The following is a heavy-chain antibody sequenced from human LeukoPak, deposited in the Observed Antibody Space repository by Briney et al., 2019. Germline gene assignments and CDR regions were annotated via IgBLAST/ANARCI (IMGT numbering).Heavy chain of an antibody. CDR3: ARQMAGED. J-gene: IGHJ4*02. CDR1: GASITSGNFY. D-gene: IGHD6-19*01. V-gene: IGHV4-31*03. Sequence: NPSETLSLTCTVSGASITSGNFYWTWIRQHPGKGLEWMGHISHSGSRDYNPSLKSRAIISLDTSKSQFSLNLNSVTAADTAVYYCARQMAGEDWGQGTLVTVSS. CDR2: ISHSGSR.